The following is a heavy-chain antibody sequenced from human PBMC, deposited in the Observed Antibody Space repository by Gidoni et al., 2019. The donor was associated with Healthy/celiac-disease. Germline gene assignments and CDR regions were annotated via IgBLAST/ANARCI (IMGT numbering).Heavy chain of an antibody. D-gene: IGHD3-22*01. V-gene: IGHV4-31*03. CDR3: ASTSGYPCLGY. J-gene: IGHJ4*02. Sequence: QVQLQESGPGLEKPEQTLSLTGTVSGGSLRSGGDSWSGIRQHPGKGLEWIGYIYYSGSTYYNPSLKRRVTLSVDTSKNQFSLKLSSVTAADTAVYSCASTSGYPCLGYWGQGTLVTVSS. CDR1: GGSLRSGGDS. CDR2: IYYSGST.